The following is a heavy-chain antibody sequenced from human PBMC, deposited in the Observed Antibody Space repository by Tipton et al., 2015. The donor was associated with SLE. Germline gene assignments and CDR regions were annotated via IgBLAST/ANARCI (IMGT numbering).Heavy chain of an antibody. CDR1: GGSFSGYY. J-gene: IGHJ4*02. D-gene: IGHD3-10*01. CDR2: INHSGST. Sequence: TLSLTCAVYGGSFSGYYWSWIRQPPGKGLEWIGEINHSGSTNYNPSLKSRVTISVDTSKNQFSLKLSSVTAADTAVYYCARGIYYYGSGSYYKGYFDYWGQGTLVTVSS. CDR3: ARGIYYYGSGSYYKGYFDY. V-gene: IGHV4-34*01.